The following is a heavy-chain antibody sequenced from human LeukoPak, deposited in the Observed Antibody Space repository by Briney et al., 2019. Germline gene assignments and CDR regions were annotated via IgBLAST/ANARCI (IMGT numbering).Heavy chain of an antibody. V-gene: IGHV4-39*01. CDR1: GGSISSSSYY. CDR3: ARQTLYYYDKADY. CDR2: IYYSGST. J-gene: IGHJ4*02. Sequence: KASETLSLTCTVSGGSISSSSYYWGWIRQPPGKGLEWIGSIYYSGSTYYNPSLKSRVTISVDTSKNQFSLKLSSVTAADTAVYYCARQTLYYYDKADYWGQGTLVTVSS. D-gene: IGHD3-22*01.